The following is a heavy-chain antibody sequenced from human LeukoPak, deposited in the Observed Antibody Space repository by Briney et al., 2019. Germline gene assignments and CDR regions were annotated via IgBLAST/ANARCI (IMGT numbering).Heavy chain of an antibody. V-gene: IGHV1-2*02. CDR3: ARDRGMSGRYYYYYMDV. CDR1: GYTFTGYY. Sequence: ASVKVSCKASGYTFTGYYIHWVRQAPGQGLEWMGWINPNSGGTNYAQKLQGRVTMTTDTSTNTAYMELRSLKSDDTAVYYCARDRGMSGRYYYYYMDVWGKGTTVTVSS. CDR2: INPNSGGT. D-gene: IGHD3-10*01. J-gene: IGHJ6*03.